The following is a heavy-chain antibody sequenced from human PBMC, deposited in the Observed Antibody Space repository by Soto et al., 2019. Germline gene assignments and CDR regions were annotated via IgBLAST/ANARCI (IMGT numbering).Heavy chain of an antibody. Sequence: SETLSLTCTVSGGSISSYYWSWIRQPPGKGLEWIGYIYYSGSTNYNPSLKSRVTISVDTSKNQFSLKLSSVTAADTAVYYCARGGWYNDYWGQGILVTVSS. CDR2: IYYSGST. V-gene: IGHV4-59*01. J-gene: IGHJ4*02. D-gene: IGHD6-19*01. CDR3: ARGGWYNDY. CDR1: GGSISSYY.